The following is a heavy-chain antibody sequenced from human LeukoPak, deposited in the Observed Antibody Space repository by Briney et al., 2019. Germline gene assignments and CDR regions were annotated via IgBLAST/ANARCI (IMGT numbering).Heavy chain of an antibody. CDR3: ARARRWIQLCFPWDYYYYGWDV. Sequence: PSETLSLTCTVSGGSIGSYYWSWIRQPPGKGLEWIGEINHSGSTNYNPSLKSRVTISVDTSKNQFSLKLSSVTAADTAVYYCARARRWIQLCFPWDYYYYGWDVWGKGTTVTVS. CDR1: GGSIGSYY. V-gene: IGHV4-34*01. D-gene: IGHD5-18*01. J-gene: IGHJ6*04. CDR2: INHSGST.